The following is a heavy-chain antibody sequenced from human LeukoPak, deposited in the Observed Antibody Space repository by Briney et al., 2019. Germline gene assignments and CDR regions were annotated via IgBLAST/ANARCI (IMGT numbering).Heavy chain of an antibody. CDR1: GGSISSSSYY. CDR3: ARRHGWFGELSVDY. CDR2: IYYSGSI. Sequence: SETLSLTCAVSGGSISSSSYYWGWIRQPPGKGLEWIGSIYYSGSIYYHPSLKSRVTIYVDTSKNQLSLKVNSVTAADTAVYYCARRHGWFGELSVDYWGQGTLVTVSS. D-gene: IGHD3-10*01. V-gene: IGHV4-39*01. J-gene: IGHJ4*02.